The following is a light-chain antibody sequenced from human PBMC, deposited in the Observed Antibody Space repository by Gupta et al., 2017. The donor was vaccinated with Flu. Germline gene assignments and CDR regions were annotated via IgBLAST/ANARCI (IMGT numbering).Light chain of an antibody. CDR2: KAS. CDR1: QSISSW. J-gene: IGKJ1*01. V-gene: IGKV1-5*03. CDR3: QQYNSWT. Sequence: DIQMTQSPSTLSASVGDRVTITCRASQSISSWLAWDQQKPGKAPKLLIYKASSLESGVPSRFSGSGSGTEFTLTISSLQPDDFATYYYQQYNSWTFGQGTKVEIK.